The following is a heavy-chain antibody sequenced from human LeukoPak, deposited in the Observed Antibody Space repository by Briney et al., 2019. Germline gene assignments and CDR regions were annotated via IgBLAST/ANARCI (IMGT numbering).Heavy chain of an antibody. D-gene: IGHD6-13*01. CDR2: ISGSGSYT. J-gene: IGHJ4*02. V-gene: IGHV3-11*06. CDR1: GFTFSDYY. CDR3: ARVGSIAAAGTPDY. Sequence: GGSLRLSCAASGFTFSDYYMSWIRQAPGKGLEWLSYISGSGSYTNYADSVKGRFTTSRDNAKNSLYLQMNSLRAEDTAVYYCARVGSIAAAGTPDYWGQGTLVTVSS.